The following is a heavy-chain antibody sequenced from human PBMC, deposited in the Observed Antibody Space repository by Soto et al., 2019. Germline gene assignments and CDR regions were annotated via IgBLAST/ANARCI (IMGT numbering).Heavy chain of an antibody. J-gene: IGHJ1*01. CDR2: IVVGSGNT. D-gene: IGHD3-3*01. V-gene: IGHV1-58*01. CDR3: AAERFLEWSLHFQH. CDR1: GFTFTSSA. Sequence: SVKVSCKASGFTFTSSAVQWVRQARGQRLEWIGWIVVGSGNTNYAQKFQERVTITRDMSTSTAYMELSSLRSEDTAVYYCAAERFLEWSLHFQHWGQGTLVTVSS.